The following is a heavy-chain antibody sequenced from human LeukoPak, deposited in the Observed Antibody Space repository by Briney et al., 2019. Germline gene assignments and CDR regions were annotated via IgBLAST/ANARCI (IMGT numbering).Heavy chain of an antibody. CDR1: GDSFTSYW. CDR3: ARRGPTGGYDY. V-gene: IGHV5-10-1*01. Sequence: EESLKISCKGSGDSFTSYWITWVRQMPGKGLEWMGRIDPSDSYTNYSPSFQGHVTISVDKSITTAYLQWSSLKASDIAMYYCARRGPTGGYDYWGQGTLVTVSS. J-gene: IGHJ4*02. CDR2: IDPSDSYT. D-gene: IGHD3-10*01.